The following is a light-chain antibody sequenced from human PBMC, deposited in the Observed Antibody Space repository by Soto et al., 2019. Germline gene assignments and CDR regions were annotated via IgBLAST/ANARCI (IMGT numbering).Light chain of an antibody. CDR1: QDIGSS. V-gene: IGKV1-12*01. CDR3: QQAKNFPWT. J-gene: IGKJ1*01. Sequence: DIQMTQSPSSLAASVGDRVTITCRASQDIGSSLAWHQQKPGKAPKLLIYTVSSLEGGVPSRFSGSGSGTDFTLTISSLQPEDFATYYCQQAKNFPWTFGQGTKVDI. CDR2: TVS.